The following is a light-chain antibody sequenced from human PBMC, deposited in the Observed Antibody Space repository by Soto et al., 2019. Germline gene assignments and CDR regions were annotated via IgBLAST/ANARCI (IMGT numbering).Light chain of an antibody. CDR3: CSYAGSYPWV. V-gene: IGLV2-11*01. Sequence: QSALTQPRSVSGSPGQSVTISCTGTSSDVGDYNYVSWYQQHPGKAPKLLVYAVNMRPAGVPDRFSGSKSANTASLAISGLQAEDEADYPSCSYAGSYPWVFRGGTKLTVL. CDR1: SSDVGDYNY. J-gene: IGLJ3*02. CDR2: AVN.